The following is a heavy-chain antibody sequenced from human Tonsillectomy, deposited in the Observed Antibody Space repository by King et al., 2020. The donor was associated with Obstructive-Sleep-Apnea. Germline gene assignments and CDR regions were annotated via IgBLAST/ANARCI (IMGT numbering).Heavy chain of an antibody. D-gene: IGHD6-19*01. Sequence: VQRVECGGGLVQPGRCPRLSCVASGITFDADAMHWVRQAPGKGLEWVGCIGWNSGSICYVDSVKGRFTISGDNVKKSLYLQMNSLRFEDTALYYCAKDKDSSGWYADYWGQGTLVTVSS. J-gene: IGHJ4*02. CDR2: IGWNSGSI. CDR3: AKDKDSSGWYADY. V-gene: IGHV3-9*01. CDR1: GITFDADA.